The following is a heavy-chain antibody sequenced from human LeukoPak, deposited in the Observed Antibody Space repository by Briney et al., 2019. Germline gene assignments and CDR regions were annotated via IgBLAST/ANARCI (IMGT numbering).Heavy chain of an antibody. V-gene: IGHV3-23*01. D-gene: IGHD1-26*01. Sequence: GGSLRLSCAASGFTFSSYAMNWVRQAPGKGLEWVSAISGSGGSTYYADSVRGRFTISRDNSKNTLYLQMNSLRAEDTAVYYCAKVKVGYLYYFDYWGQGTLVTVSS. J-gene: IGHJ4*02. CDR3: AKVKVGYLYYFDY. CDR1: GFTFSSYA. CDR2: ISGSGGST.